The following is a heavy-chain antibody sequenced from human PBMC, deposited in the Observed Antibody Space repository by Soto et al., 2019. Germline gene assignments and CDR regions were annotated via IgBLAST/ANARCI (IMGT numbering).Heavy chain of an antibody. J-gene: IGHJ4*02. Sequence: GGSLRLSCAASGFDFSSDVMDWVRQAPGKGLEWVSGISGTGRSTFYADSVKGRFTISRDNSKNTVYLQMNSLRAEDTAVYYCAKGNASGWYFFDYWGQGTLVTVSS. CDR3: AKGNASGWYFFDY. CDR1: GFDFSSDV. D-gene: IGHD6-19*01. CDR2: ISGTGRST. V-gene: IGHV3-23*01.